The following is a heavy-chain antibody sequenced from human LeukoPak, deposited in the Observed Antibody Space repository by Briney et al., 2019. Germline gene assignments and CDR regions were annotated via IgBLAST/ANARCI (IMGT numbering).Heavy chain of an antibody. CDR2: IYPGDSDT. CDR1: GYSFTSYW. V-gene: IGHV5-51*01. Sequence: GESLKISCKGSGYSFTSYWIGWVRQMPGKGLEWMGIIYPGDSDTRCSPSFQGQVTISADKSINTAYLQWSGLKASDTAMYYCARHVWTPGIAAAYLDYWGQGTLVTVSS. D-gene: IGHD6-13*01. CDR3: ARHVWTPGIAAAYLDY. J-gene: IGHJ4*02.